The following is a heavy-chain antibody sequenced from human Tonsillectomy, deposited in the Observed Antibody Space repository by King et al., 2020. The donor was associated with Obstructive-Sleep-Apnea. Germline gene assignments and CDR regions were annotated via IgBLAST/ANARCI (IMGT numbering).Heavy chain of an antibody. D-gene: IGHD5-18*01. CDR3: ARDLGYNYSYYFDY. CDR1: GFTLTTFS. V-gene: IGHV3-48*01. Sequence: VQLVESGGGLVQPGGSLRLSCAASGFTLTTFSMHWVRQTPGKGLEWVSYISDSGDTIYYADSVKGRFIISRDKAKNSLYLQMFSLRAEDTAVYFCARDLGYNYSYYFDYWGQGTLLTVSS. J-gene: IGHJ4*02. CDR2: ISDSGDTI.